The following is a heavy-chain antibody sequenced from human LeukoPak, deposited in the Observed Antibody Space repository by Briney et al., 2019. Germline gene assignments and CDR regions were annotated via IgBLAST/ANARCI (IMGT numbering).Heavy chain of an antibody. V-gene: IGHV1-69*13. Sequence: SVKVSCKASGGTFSSYAISWVRQAPGQGLEWMGGIIPIFSTANSAQKFQGRVTITADESTSTAYMELSSLRSEDTAVYYCGRDKSSIFGVVTRNWFDPWGQGTLVTVSS. CDR2: IIPIFSTA. CDR3: GRDKSSIFGVVTRNWFDP. J-gene: IGHJ5*02. CDR1: GGTFSSYA. D-gene: IGHD3-3*01.